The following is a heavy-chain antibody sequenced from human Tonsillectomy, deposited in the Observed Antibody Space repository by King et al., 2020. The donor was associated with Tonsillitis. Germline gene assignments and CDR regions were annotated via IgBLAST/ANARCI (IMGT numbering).Heavy chain of an antibody. J-gene: IGHJ3*02. CDR3: ARDSFGRDDAFDI. D-gene: IGHD5-18*01. Sequence: DVQLVESGAEVRKPGESLKISCTGFGFSFTNYWIGWVRQMPGKGLEWMGIIFPRDSDTRYSPSFQGQVTMSADKSISTAYLQLNTLKASDTAMYFCARDSFGRDDAFDIWGQGTMVIVSS. V-gene: IGHV5-51*01. CDR2: IFPRDSDT. CDR1: GFSFTNYW.